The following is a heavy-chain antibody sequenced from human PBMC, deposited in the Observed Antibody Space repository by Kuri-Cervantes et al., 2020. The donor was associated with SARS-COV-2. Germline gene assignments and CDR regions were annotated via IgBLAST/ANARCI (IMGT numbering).Heavy chain of an antibody. CDR2: VSYNGTNK. D-gene: IGHD4-11*01. J-gene: IGHJ4*02. CDR3: TREAYDYNMGFDS. V-gene: IGHV3-30-3*01. Sequence: GGSLRLSCTASGFIFSDYYMTWIRQAPGTGLEWVAVVSYNGTNKYYADSVKGRFTISRDNSRNIVYLQMNSLRPEDTALYYCTREAYDYNMGFDSWGQGTLVTVSS. CDR1: GFIFSDYY.